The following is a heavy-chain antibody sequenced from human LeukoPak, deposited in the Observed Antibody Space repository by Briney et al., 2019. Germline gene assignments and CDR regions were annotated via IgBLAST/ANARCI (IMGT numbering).Heavy chain of an antibody. CDR2: IYHSGST. CDR1: GHSISSGYY. D-gene: IGHD1-26*01. V-gene: IGHV4-38-2*01. J-gene: IGHJ4*02. CDR3: VRRIRVATTLVYDY. Sequence: PSETLSLTCAVSGHSISSGYYWGWIRQPPGKGLEWIGSIYHSGSTYYNPSLKSRVTLSVDTSKNQFSLKLSSVTAADTAVYYCVRRIRVATTLVYDYWGQGTLSPSPQ.